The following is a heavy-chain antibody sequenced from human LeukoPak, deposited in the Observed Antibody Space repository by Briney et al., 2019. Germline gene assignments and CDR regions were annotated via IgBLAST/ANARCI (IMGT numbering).Heavy chain of an antibody. Sequence: SETLSLTCTVSGGSISSDNYYWGWIRQPPGKGLEWIGSIYYSGSTYYSPSLKSRVTISVDTSKNQFSLKLSSVTAADTAVYYCARSRSTSCYRGVCYFDYWGQGTLVTVSS. J-gene: IGHJ4*02. CDR1: GGSISSDNYY. CDR3: ARSRSTSCYRGVCYFDY. CDR2: IYYSGST. V-gene: IGHV4-39*07. D-gene: IGHD2-2*02.